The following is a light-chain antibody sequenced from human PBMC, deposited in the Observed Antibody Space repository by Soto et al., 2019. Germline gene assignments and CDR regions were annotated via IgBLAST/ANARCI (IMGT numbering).Light chain of an antibody. Sequence: QTVVTQEPSLTVSPGGTVTLTCASSAAAVTSAYYPNWFQQIPGQAPRALISSTNNKHPWTPARFSGSLLGGKAALTLSGAQPEDEADYYCLLYYGGAQVLFGGGTKVTVL. J-gene: IGLJ2*01. CDR1: AAAVTSAYY. CDR2: STN. V-gene: IGLV7-43*01. CDR3: LLYYGGAQVL.